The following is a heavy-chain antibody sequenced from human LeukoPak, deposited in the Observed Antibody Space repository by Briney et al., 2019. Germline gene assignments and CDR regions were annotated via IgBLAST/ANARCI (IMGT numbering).Heavy chain of an antibody. CDR1: GFTFSNYG. D-gene: IGHD3-3*01. CDR2: IYDDGSRE. V-gene: IGHV3-33*01. J-gene: IGHJ4*02. CDR3: ARDLKSGYVDS. Sequence: PGGSLRLSCATSGFTFSNYGMHWVRQAPGKRLEWVAVIYDDGSREHFADSVKGRFTISRDNSKNTVVLQMNSLRGEDTAVYYCARDLKSGYVDSWGQGTLVTVSS.